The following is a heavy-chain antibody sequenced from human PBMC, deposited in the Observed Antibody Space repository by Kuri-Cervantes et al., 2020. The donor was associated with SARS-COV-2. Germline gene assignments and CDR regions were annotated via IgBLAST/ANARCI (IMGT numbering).Heavy chain of an antibody. J-gene: IGHJ6*03. V-gene: IGHV1-69*04. Sequence: SVKVSCKASGGTFSSYAISWVRQAPGQGLEWMGRIVPILGTANYAQQFQGRVTITADKSTSTAYMELSSLRSEDTAVYYCAREIYDFWSGSVNRYYYYYMDVWGKGTTVTVSS. CDR3: AREIYDFWSGSVNRYYYYYMDV. D-gene: IGHD3-3*01. CDR1: GGTFSSYA. CDR2: IVPILGTA.